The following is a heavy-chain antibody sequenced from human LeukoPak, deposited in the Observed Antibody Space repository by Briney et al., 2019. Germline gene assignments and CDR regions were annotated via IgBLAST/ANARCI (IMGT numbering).Heavy chain of an antibody. J-gene: IGHJ4*02. V-gene: IGHV4-38-2*02. D-gene: IGHD1-26*01. CDR2: IYHSGST. Sequence: SETLSLTCTVSGYSISSGYYWGWIRQPPGKGLEWIGSIYHSGSTFYNPSLKSRVTISVDRSKNQFSLKLSSVTAADTAVYYCARDDSGLLGYWGQGTLVTVSS. CDR3: ARDDSGLLGY. CDR1: GYSISSGYY.